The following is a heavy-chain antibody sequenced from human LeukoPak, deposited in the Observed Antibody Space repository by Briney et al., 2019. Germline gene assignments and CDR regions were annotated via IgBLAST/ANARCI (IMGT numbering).Heavy chain of an antibody. J-gene: IGHJ4*02. V-gene: IGHV1-3*03. Sequence: GASVKVSCKASGYTFTSYAMHWVRQAPGQRLEWMGWINAGNGNTKYSQEFQGRVTITRDTSASTAYMELSSLRPEDMAVYYCARGTGGSSSGRPLIDYWGQGTLVTVSS. D-gene: IGHD6-19*01. CDR3: ARGTGGSSSGRPLIDY. CDR1: GYTFTSYA. CDR2: INAGNGNT.